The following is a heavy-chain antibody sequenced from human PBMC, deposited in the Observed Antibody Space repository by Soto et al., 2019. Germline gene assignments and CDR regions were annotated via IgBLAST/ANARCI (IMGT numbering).Heavy chain of an antibody. CDR3: ARDSGRWLTNHDAFDI. J-gene: IGHJ3*02. CDR2: IYSGGST. Sequence: PGGSLRFSCAASGFTVSSNYMSWVRQAPGKGLEWVSVIYSGGSTYYADSVKGRFTISRDNSKNTLYLQMNSLRAEDTAVYYCARDSGRWLTNHDAFDIWGQGTMVTVSS. D-gene: IGHD3-10*01. V-gene: IGHV3-66*01. CDR1: GFTVSSNY.